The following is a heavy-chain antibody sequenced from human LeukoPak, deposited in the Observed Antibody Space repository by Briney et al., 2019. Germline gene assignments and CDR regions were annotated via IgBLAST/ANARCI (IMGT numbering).Heavy chain of an antibody. V-gene: IGHV4-39*07. Sequence: SETLSLTCTVSGGSISSSSYYWGWIRQPPGKGLEWIGSIYHSGSTYYNPSLKSRVTISVDTSKNQFSLKLSSVTAADTAVYYCAVYDSSGYYGFDYWGQGTLVTVSS. CDR2: IYHSGST. J-gene: IGHJ4*02. CDR3: AVYDSSGYYGFDY. CDR1: GGSISSSSYY. D-gene: IGHD3-22*01.